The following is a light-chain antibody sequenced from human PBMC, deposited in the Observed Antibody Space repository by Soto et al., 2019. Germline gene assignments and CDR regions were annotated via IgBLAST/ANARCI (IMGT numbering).Light chain of an antibody. CDR3: QQYDTYSPALT. V-gene: IGKV1-5*01. Sequence: DIQMTQSPSALSASVGDRVTITCRDSESISSWLAWYQQKPGKAPKLLIYDASTLESGVPSRFSGSGSGTEFTLSISSLQPDDFATYYCQQYDTYSPALTFGGGTKVEIK. J-gene: IGKJ4*01. CDR2: DAS. CDR1: ESISSW.